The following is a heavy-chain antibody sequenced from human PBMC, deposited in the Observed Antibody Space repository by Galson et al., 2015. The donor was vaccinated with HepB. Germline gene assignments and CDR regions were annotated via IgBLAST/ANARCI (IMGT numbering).Heavy chain of an antibody. D-gene: IGHD3-9*01. CDR1: GFIFRDYS. CDR2: ISSSGSNK. CDR3: AVSGDYYDVVTGYREPPFNF. Sequence: SLRLSCAASGFIFRDYSTNWVRQAPGKGLEWLSFISSSGSNKFYADSVKGRFTISRDNAKNTLYLQMSGLRAEDTAVYYCAVSGDYYDVVTGYREPPFNFWGRGTLVTVSS. J-gene: IGHJ4*02. V-gene: IGHV3-21*04.